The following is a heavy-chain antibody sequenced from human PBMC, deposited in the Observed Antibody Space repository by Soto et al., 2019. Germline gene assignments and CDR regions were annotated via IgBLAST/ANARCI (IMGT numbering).Heavy chain of an antibody. J-gene: IGHJ1*01. Sequence: QVQLVQSGAEVKKPGASVKVSCKASGYTFTRYYMHWVRQAPGQGLEWMGMINPSGGTTSYAQNFQGRLTMTRDTSKSTVYMELSSLRSEDTAIYYCTRTLTPNPAEYFQHWGQGTLVTVSS. CDR2: INPSGGTT. V-gene: IGHV1-46*03. CDR3: TRTLTPNPAEYFQH. CDR1: GYTFTRYY.